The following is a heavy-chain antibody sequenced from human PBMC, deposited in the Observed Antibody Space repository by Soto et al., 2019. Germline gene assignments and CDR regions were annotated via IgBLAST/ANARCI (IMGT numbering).Heavy chain of an antibody. V-gene: IGHV3-23*01. CDR1: GFTFSSYA. CDR3: AKSHGSGSYYIFDY. J-gene: IGHJ4*02. D-gene: IGHD3-10*01. CDR2: ISGSGGST. Sequence: GESLKISCAASGFTFSSYAMSWVRQAPGKGLEWVSAISGSGGSTYYADSVKGRFTISRDNSKNTLYLQMNSLRAEDTAVYYCAKSHGSGSYYIFDYWGQGTLVTVSS.